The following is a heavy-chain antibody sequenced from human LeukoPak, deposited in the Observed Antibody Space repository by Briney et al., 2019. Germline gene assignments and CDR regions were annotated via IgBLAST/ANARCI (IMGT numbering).Heavy chain of an antibody. J-gene: IGHJ4*02. CDR2: IYYSGST. V-gene: IGHV4-59*01. CDR1: GGSISSYY. D-gene: IGHD5-18*01. CDR3: ARSRIQLWSHFDY. Sequence: SETLSLTCTVSGGSISSYYWSWIRQPRGKGLEWIGYIYYSGSTNYNPSLKSRVTISVDTSKNQFSLKLSSVTAADTAVYYCARSRIQLWSHFDYWGQGTLVTVSS.